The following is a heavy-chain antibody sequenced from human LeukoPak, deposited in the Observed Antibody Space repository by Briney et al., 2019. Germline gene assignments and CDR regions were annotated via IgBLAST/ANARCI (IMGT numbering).Heavy chain of an antibody. V-gene: IGHV3-23*01. Sequence: GGSLRLSCAASGFTFSSYAMSWVRQAPGKGLEWVSAISGSGGSTYYADSVKGRFTISRDNSKNTLYLQKNSLRAEDTAVYYCAKDPPLFDSSGYYFDYWGQGTLVTVSS. CDR1: GFTFSSYA. J-gene: IGHJ4*02. CDR3: AKDPPLFDSSGYYFDY. CDR2: ISGSGGST. D-gene: IGHD3-22*01.